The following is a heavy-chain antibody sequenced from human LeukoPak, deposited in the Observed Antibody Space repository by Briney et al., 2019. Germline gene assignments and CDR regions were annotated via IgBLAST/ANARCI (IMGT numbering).Heavy chain of an antibody. CDR2: ISSSGSTI. V-gene: IGHV3-48*03. CDR3: ARTEQAYCGGDCYFNYYYYMDV. Sequence: PGGSLRLSCAASGFTFSNYEMNWVRQAPGKGLEWVSYISSSGSTIYYADSVKGRFTISRDNAKNSLYLQMNSLRAEDTAVCYCARTEQAYCGGDCYFNYYYYMDVWGKGTTVTVSS. D-gene: IGHD2-21*02. CDR1: GFTFSNYE. J-gene: IGHJ6*03.